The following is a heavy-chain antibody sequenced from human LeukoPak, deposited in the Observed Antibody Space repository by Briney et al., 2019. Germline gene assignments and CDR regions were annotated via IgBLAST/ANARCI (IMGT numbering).Heavy chain of an antibody. CDR2: ISGSGIL. CDR1: RFIYSRYE. J-gene: IGHJ3*02. CDR3: AREDTGVAFDI. Sequence: PGGSVTLLCAVCRFIYSRYEMKGVRQAPGRGLEWVSYISGSGILHYADSVKGRFTISRDNAKNSLYLQMNSLRVEDTAVYYCAREDTGVAFDIWGQGTTVTV. V-gene: IGHV3-48*03. D-gene: IGHD2-8*01.